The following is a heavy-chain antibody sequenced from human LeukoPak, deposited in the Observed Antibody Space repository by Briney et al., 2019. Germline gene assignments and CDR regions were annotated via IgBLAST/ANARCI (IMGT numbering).Heavy chain of an antibody. CDR1: GFTFSSYA. CDR3: GKGLKQELVKGGCLPNY. J-gene: IGHJ4*02. CDR2: ISYDGSNK. Sequence: PGGSLRLSCAASGFTFSSYAMHWVRQAPGKGLEWVAVISYDGSNKYYADSVKGRFTISRDNSKNTLYLQMNSLRAEDTAVYYCGKGLKQELVKGGCLPNYWGQGTLVTGSS. V-gene: IGHV3-30-3*01. D-gene: IGHD6-13*01.